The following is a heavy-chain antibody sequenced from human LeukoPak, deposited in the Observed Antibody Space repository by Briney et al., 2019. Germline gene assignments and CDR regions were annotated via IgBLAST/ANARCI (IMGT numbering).Heavy chain of an antibody. CDR1: GYTFISYY. CDR2: INPSGGST. J-gene: IGHJ6*02. V-gene: IGHV1-46*01. CDR3: AREKRPYGMDV. Sequence: ASVKVSCKASGYTFISYYMYWVRQAPGQGLESIGIINPSGGSTTYAQKFQGRVAVTSDTSTSTAYMELSSLRSEDTAVYYCAREKRPYGMDVWGQGTTVTVSS.